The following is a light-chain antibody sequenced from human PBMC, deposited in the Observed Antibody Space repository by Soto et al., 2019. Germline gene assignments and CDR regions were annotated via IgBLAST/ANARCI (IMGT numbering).Light chain of an antibody. CDR3: QQYDNLPPWT. CDR2: GAS. J-gene: IGKJ1*01. V-gene: IGKV3-15*01. CDR1: QSVGSN. Sequence: EIVMTQSPGTLSVSPGEGATLSCRASQSVGSNLAWYQQKPGQAPRLLIYGASTRATAIPARFSGSGSGTEFTLTISSLQSEDFAVYYCQQYDNLPPWTFGQGTKVDIK.